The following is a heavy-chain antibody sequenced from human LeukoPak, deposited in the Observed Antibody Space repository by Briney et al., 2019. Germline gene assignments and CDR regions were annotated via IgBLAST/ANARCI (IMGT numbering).Heavy chain of an antibody. CDR1: ELTFRNYV. D-gene: IGHD1-26*01. Sequence: GGSLRLSCSASELTFRNYVMHWVRQAPGKGLEYVSAISSNGDSTNYADSVRGRFTISRDNFKNTLYLQMSGLRAEDTAVYYCVKGGIVGATVATFDVWGQGTMVTVSS. CDR3: VKGGIVGATVATFDV. CDR2: ISSNGDST. J-gene: IGHJ3*01. V-gene: IGHV3-64D*06.